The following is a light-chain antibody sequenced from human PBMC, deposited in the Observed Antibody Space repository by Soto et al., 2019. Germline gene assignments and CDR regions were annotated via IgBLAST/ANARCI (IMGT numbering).Light chain of an antibody. CDR1: SSNIGAGYN. CDR2: GNS. J-gene: IGLJ2*01. V-gene: IGLV1-40*01. Sequence: QSVLTQPPSVSGAPGQRVTISCTGSSSNIGAGYNVHWYQQLPGTAPKRLIYGNSNRPSGVPDRFSGSKSGTSASLAITGLQAEDEADYYGQSYDSSLSGVVFGGGTKVTVL. CDR3: QSYDSSLSGVV.